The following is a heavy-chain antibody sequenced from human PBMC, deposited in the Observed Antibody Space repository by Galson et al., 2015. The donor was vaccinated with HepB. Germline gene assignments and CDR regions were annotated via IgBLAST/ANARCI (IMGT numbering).Heavy chain of an antibody. D-gene: IGHD2-21*02. V-gene: IGHV6-1*01. Sequence: CAISGDSVSSNSAAWNWIRQSPSRGLEWLGRTYYRSKWYNDYAVSVKSRITINPDTSKNQFSLQLNSVTPEDTAVYYCAIVPGGDLFREDWYFDLWGRGTLVTVSS. CDR3: AIVPGGDLFREDWYFDL. J-gene: IGHJ2*01. CDR2: TYYRSKWYN. CDR1: GDSVSSNSAA.